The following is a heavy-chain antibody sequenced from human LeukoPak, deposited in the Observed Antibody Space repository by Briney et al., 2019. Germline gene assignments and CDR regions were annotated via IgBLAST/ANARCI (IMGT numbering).Heavy chain of an antibody. CDR3: ARERGSYYRYFDY. Sequence: GGSLRLSCAASGFTVSSNYMSWVRQAPGKGLEWVSVIYSGGSTYYADSVKGRFTISRDNSKNTLYLQMSSLRADDTAVYYCARERGSYYRYFDYWGQEPWSPSPQ. CDR2: IYSGGST. V-gene: IGHV3-66*01. J-gene: IGHJ4*01. CDR1: GFTVSSNY. D-gene: IGHD1-26*01.